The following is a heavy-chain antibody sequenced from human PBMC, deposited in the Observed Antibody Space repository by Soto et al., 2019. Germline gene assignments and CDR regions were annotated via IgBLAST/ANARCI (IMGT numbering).Heavy chain of an antibody. CDR1: GFTVSSNY. D-gene: IGHD3-9*01. Sequence: RRLSCAASGFTVSSNYMSWVRQAPGKGLEWVSVIYSGGSTYYADSVKGRFTISRDNSKNTLYLQMNSLRAEDTAVYYCARAYYDILTGYSPGIGAFDIWGQGTMVTVSS. CDR3: ARAYYDILTGYSPGIGAFDI. CDR2: IYSGGST. J-gene: IGHJ3*02. V-gene: IGHV3-53*01.